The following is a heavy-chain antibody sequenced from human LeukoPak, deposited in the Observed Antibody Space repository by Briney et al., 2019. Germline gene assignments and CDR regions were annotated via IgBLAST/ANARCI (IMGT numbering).Heavy chain of an antibody. Sequence: ASVKVSCKASGYTFTSYYMHWVRQAPGQGLEWMGIINPSGGSTSYAQKFQGRVTMTRDMSTSTVYMELSSLRSEDTAVYYCASGLYYYGSGSYITFDYWGQGTLVTVSS. D-gene: IGHD3-10*01. CDR1: GYTFTSYY. CDR2: INPSGGST. CDR3: ASGLYYYGSGSYITFDY. V-gene: IGHV1-46*01. J-gene: IGHJ4*02.